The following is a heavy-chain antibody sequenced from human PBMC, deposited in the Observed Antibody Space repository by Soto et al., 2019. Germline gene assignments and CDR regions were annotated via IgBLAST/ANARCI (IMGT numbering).Heavy chain of an antibody. D-gene: IGHD3-10*01. CDR1: GGTFSSYA. CDR3: ASSSQTVRGVISPDY. J-gene: IGHJ4*02. CDR2: IIPIFGTA. V-gene: IGHV1-69*12. Sequence: QVQLVQSGAEVKKPGSSVKVSCKASGGTFSSYAISWVRQAPGQGLEWMGGIIPIFGTADYAQTFQGRVTISADESTSTAYMELSSLTSEDTTVYYCASSSQTVRGVISPDYWGQGTLVTVSS.